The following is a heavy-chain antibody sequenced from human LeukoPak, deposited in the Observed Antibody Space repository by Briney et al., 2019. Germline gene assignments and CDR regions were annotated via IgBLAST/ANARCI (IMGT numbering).Heavy chain of an antibody. D-gene: IGHD6-13*01. CDR3: ARLGTAAGKYYGMDV. Sequence: SETLSLTCTVSGGSISSYYWSWIRQPPGKGLEWIGYIYYSGSTNYNPSLKSRVTISVDTSKSQFSLKLSSVTAADTAVYYCARLGTAAGKYYGMDVWGQGTTVTVSS. CDR1: GGSISSYY. J-gene: IGHJ6*02. V-gene: IGHV4-59*08. CDR2: IYYSGST.